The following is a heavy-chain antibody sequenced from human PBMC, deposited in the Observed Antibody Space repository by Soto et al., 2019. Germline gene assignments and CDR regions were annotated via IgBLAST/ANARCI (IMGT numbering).Heavy chain of an antibody. CDR3: TRGKYSVNWYEPSDI. D-gene: IGHD1-1*01. CDR2: INSDGTST. CDR1: GFTFSNYW. Sequence: PGGSLRLSCAASGFTFSNYWMHWVRQTPGMGLVWVSRINSDGTSTTYADSVKGRFTVSRDDAKKTLYLQMNSLRAEDTAVYFFTRGKYSVNWYEPSDIWGQGTMVTVSS. V-gene: IGHV3-74*01. J-gene: IGHJ3*02.